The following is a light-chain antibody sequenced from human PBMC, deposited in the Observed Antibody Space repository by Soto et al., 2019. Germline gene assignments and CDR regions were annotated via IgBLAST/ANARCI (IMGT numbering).Light chain of an antibody. CDR2: KAS. CDR3: QKYNSYSWT. J-gene: IGKJ1*01. Sequence: DIQMTQSPSTLSGSVGDRVTITCRASQTISSWLAWYQQKPGKAPKLLIYKASTLKSGVPSRFSGSGSGTEFILTISSLQPDDFATYYCQKYNSYSWTFGQGTKVDIK. CDR1: QTISSW. V-gene: IGKV1-5*03.